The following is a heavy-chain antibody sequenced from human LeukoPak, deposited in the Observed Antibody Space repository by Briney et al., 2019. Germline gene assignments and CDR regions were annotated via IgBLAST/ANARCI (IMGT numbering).Heavy chain of an antibody. V-gene: IGHV4-39*01. D-gene: IGHD6-19*01. CDR3: ARSIGGWFY. CDR1: GGSISSSSYY. CDR2: IYYSGST. J-gene: IGHJ4*02. Sequence: SETLSLTCTVSGGSISSSSYYWGWIRQPPGKGLEWIGSIYYSGSTYYNPSLKSRVTISVDTSKNQFSLKLSSMTAADTAVYYCARSIGGWFYWGQGTLVTVSS.